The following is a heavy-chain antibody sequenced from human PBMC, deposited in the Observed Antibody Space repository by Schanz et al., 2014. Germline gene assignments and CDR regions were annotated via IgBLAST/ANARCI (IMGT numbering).Heavy chain of an antibody. D-gene: IGHD4-17*01. Sequence: EVQLVESGGGLVQPGGSLRLSCAASGFTFSSYWMHWVRQAPGKGLVWVSRINSDGSFTTFADSVKGRFTISRDNARNTLYLQMNSLRAEDTAVYYCTRDTDYHFDYWGQGTLVTVSS. V-gene: IGHV3-74*01. CDR2: INSDGSFT. CDR1: GFTFSSYW. CDR3: TRDTDYHFDY. J-gene: IGHJ4*02.